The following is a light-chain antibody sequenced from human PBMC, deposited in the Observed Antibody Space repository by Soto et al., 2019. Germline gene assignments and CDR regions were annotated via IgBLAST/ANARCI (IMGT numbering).Light chain of an antibody. Sequence: QAVVTQEPSLTESPGGTVTLTCGSSTGAVTSGHYPYWFQQKPGQAPRTLIYDTSNKHSWTPARFSGSLLGGKAALTLSGAQPEDEAEYYCLLSYSGARLYVFGTGTQLTVL. V-gene: IGLV7-46*01. CDR3: LLSYSGARLYV. J-gene: IGLJ1*01. CDR1: TGAVTSGHY. CDR2: DTS.